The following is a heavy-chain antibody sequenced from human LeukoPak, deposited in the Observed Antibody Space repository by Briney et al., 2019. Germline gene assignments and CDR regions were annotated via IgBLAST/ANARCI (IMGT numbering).Heavy chain of an antibody. CDR3: AKDPTGYYYDSSGYYGGY. D-gene: IGHD3-22*01. V-gene: IGHV4-39*02. Sequence: SETLSLTCTVSGGSISSSSYYWGWIRQPPGKGLEWIGSIYYSGSTHYNPSLKSRVTISVDTSKNQFSLKLSSVTAADTAVYYCAKDPTGYYYDSSGYYGGYWGQGTLVTVSS. CDR2: IYYSGST. CDR1: GGSISSSSYY. J-gene: IGHJ4*02.